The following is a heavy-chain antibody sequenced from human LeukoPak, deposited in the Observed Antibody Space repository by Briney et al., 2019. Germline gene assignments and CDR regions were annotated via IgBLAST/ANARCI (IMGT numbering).Heavy chain of an antibody. Sequence: GGSLRLSCAASGFTFSSYAMSWVRQAPGKGLEWVSAISGSGGSTYYADSVKGRFTISRDNSKNTLYLQMNSLRAEDTAVYYCAKGLVATIKGTIDYWGQGTLVTVSS. V-gene: IGHV3-23*01. CDR2: ISGSGGST. CDR1: GFTFSSYA. CDR3: AKGLVATIKGTIDY. J-gene: IGHJ4*02. D-gene: IGHD5-12*01.